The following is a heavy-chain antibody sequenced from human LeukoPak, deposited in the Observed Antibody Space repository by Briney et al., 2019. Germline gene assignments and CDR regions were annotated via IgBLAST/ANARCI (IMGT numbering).Heavy chain of an antibody. CDR3: ARCRREWLRFPTDY. CDR2: IYYSGTT. Sequence: SETLSLTCTVSGGSISSSPYYWGWIRQPPGKGLEWIGSIYYSGTTHYNPSLESRVTISVDTSKNQFSLKLSSVTAADTAVYYCARCRREWLRFPTDYWGQGTLVTVSS. CDR1: GGSISSSPYY. J-gene: IGHJ4*02. D-gene: IGHD5-12*01. V-gene: IGHV4-39*01.